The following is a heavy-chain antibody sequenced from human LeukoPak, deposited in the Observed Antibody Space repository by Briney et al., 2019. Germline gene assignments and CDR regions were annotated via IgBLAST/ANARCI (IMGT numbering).Heavy chain of an antibody. CDR2: INPNSGGT. V-gene: IGHV1-2*02. D-gene: IGHD1-26*01. J-gene: IGHJ5*02. CDR3: ARDLSELLWNWFDP. CDR1: GYTFTGYY. Sequence: GASVKVSCKASGYTFTGYYMHWVRQAPGQGLEWMGWINPNSGGTNYAQKFQGRVTMTRDTSISTAYMELSRLRSDDTAVYYCARDLSELLWNWFDPWGQGTLVTVSS.